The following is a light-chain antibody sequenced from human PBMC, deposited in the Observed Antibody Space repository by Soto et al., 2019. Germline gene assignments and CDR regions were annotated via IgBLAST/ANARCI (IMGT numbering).Light chain of an antibody. CDR2: DVT. Sequence: SLTQPALLSGSRGQSITISFTGNHSHVGGYNAVSWYQQHPGKAPKLMIYDVTNRPSGASNRFSGSKSGNTASLTISGLQAEDEADYYCGSYATGGAYVFGTGTKVTVL. CDR3: GSYATGGAYV. J-gene: IGLJ1*01. CDR1: HSHVGGYNA. V-gene: IGLV2-14*01.